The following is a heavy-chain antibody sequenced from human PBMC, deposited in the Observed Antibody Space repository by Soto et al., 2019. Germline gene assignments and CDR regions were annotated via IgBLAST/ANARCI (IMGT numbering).Heavy chain of an antibody. CDR2: TCYRSKWYN. Sequence: SQTLSLTCAISGDSVSSNSAAWNWIRQSPSRGLEWLGRTCYRSKWYNDYAVSVKSRITINPDTSKNQFSLQLNSVTPEDTAVYYCAREDCTNGVCRFYYMDVWGKGTTVTVSS. V-gene: IGHV6-1*01. CDR3: AREDCTNGVCRFYYMDV. CDR1: GDSVSSNSAA. J-gene: IGHJ6*03. D-gene: IGHD2-8*01.